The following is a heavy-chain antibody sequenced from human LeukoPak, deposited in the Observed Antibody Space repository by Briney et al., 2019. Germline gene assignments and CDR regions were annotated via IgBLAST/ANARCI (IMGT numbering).Heavy chain of an antibody. CDR2: IKQDGREK. CDR3: ASEDRRHYDSSGYYRYFDY. CDR1: GFTFSSYW. J-gene: IGHJ4*02. Sequence: GGSLRLSCAASGFTFSSYWMSWVRQAPGKGLEWGANIKQDGREKYYVDSVKGRFTISRDNAKNSLYLQMNSLRAEDTAVYYCASEDRRHYDSSGYYRYFDYWGQGTLVTVSS. D-gene: IGHD3-22*01. V-gene: IGHV3-7*01.